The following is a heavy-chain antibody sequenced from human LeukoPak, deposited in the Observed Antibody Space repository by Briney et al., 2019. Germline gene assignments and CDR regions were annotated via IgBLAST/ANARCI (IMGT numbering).Heavy chain of an antibody. CDR2: INDDESEK. CDR3: ARVSTRSGTTYYFDY. J-gene: IGHJ4*02. V-gene: IGHV3-7*01. Sequence: GGSLRLSCVGYGFTFDCWMSWVRQAPGKGLEWVANINDDESEKYYVDSVKGRFTVSRDNARSSLFLQMNNLNAEDTAIYFCARVSTRSGTTYYFDYWGQGTLVTVSS. CDR1: GFTFDCW. D-gene: IGHD3-10*01.